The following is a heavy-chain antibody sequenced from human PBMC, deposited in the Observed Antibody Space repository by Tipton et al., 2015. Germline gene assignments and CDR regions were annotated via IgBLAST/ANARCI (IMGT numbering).Heavy chain of an antibody. Sequence: SLTCTISGGSVSSSSWWSWVRQPPGKGLEWIGEINHGGSTNYNPSLKSRVTMSVDKSKNQFSLQLNSVTAADTAVYYCARFYGDFWFDPWGQGTLVTVSP. J-gene: IGHJ5*02. D-gene: IGHD4-17*01. CDR1: GGSVSSSSW. CDR3: ARFYGDFWFDP. CDR2: INHGGST. V-gene: IGHV4-4*02.